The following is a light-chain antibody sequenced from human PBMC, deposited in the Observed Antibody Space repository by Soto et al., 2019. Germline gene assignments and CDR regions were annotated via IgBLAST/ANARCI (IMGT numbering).Light chain of an antibody. J-gene: IGKJ1*01. CDR3: QQYGSSPGT. CDR1: QSFSSSY. CDR2: AAS. V-gene: IGKV3-20*01. Sequence: EIVLTQSPGTLSLSPGERATLSCRASQSFSSSYLARYQQKPGQAPRHLIYAASSRATGNPDRFSGSGYGTDFTLTISRLEPEDFAVYYCQQYGSSPGTVGQGTKVEIK.